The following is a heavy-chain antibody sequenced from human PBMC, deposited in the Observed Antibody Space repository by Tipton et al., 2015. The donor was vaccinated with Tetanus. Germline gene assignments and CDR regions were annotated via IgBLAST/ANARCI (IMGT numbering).Heavy chain of an antibody. CDR2: IYYSGST. CDR3: ARRGGDFLTGYYDS. J-gene: IGHJ4*02. V-gene: IGHV4-59*08. Sequence: TLSLTCTVSGGSISTYFWSWIRQPPGKGLEWIGYIYYSGSTSNNPSLKSRVAISVDTSKNQFSLKLTSVTAADTAVYYCARRGGDFLTGYYDSWGQGTPVIVSS. D-gene: IGHD3-9*01. CDR1: GGSISTYF.